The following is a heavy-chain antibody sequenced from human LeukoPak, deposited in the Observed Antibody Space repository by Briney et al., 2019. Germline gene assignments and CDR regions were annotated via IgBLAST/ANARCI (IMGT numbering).Heavy chain of an antibody. CDR3: TTVIVRLRYFDWLLWDFDY. J-gene: IGHJ4*02. CDR1: GFSFSRAW. V-gene: IGHV3-15*01. CDR2: IKSKSDGGTT. Sequence: PGGSLRLSCAASGFSFSRAWMSWVRQAPGKGLEWVGRIKSKSDGGTTDYAAPVKGRFTISRDDSKNTLYLQMNSLKTEDTAVYYCTTVIVRLRYFDWLLWDFDYWGQGTLVTVSS. D-gene: IGHD3-9*01.